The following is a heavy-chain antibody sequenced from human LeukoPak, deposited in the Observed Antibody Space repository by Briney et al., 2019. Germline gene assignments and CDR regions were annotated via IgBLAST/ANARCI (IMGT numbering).Heavy chain of an antibody. CDR3: AKDVAAYYYGSGYYFDY. V-gene: IGHV3-30*02. J-gene: IGHJ4*02. CDR2: IRCDGSNK. CDR1: GFTFSSYG. D-gene: IGHD3-10*01. Sequence: GGSLRLSCAASGFTFSSYGMHWVRQAPGKGLEWVAFIRCDGSNKYYADSVKGRFTISRDNSKNTLYLQMNSLRAEDTAVYYCAKDVAAYYYGSGYYFDYWGQGTLVTVSS.